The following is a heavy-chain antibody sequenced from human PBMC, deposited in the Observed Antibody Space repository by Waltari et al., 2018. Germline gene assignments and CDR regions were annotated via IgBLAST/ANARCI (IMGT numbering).Heavy chain of an antibody. D-gene: IGHD3-10*01. J-gene: IGHJ4*02. Sequence: QVQLQESGPGLVKPSQTLSLTCTVSGGSISSGSYYWSWIRQPAGKGREWIGCISTSGSTNYNPSLKSRVTISVDTSKNQFSLKLSSVTAADTAVYYCARLYYYGSGSPVYFDYWGQGTLVTVSS. V-gene: IGHV4-61*02. CDR1: GGSISSGSYY. CDR2: ISTSGST. CDR3: ARLYYYGSGSPVYFDY.